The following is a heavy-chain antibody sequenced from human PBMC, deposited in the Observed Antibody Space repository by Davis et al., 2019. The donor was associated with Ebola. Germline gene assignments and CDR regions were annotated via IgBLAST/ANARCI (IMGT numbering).Heavy chain of an antibody. CDR2: IGAAGDT. D-gene: IGHD6-13*01. CDR3: ARAGFGSTWFDC. V-gene: IGHV3-13*01. J-gene: IGHJ5*01. CDR1: GFTFRSYD. Sequence: GESLKISCAASGFTFRSYDMHWVLQATVQGLEWFSAIGAAGDTYYPVSVKGRFTISRENAKNSLYLQMNSLRAEDTAVYYCARAGFGSTWFDCWGQGILVTVSS.